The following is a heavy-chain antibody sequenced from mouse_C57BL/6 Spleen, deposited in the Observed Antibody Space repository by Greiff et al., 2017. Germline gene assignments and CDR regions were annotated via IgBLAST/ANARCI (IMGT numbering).Heavy chain of an antibody. CDR3: TTVVALDFDD. V-gene: IGHV14-1*01. J-gene: IGHJ2*01. Sequence: VQLKESGAELVRPGASVKLSCTASGFNIKDYYMHWVKQRPEQGLEWIGRIDPEDGDTEYAPKFQGKATMTADTSSNTASLQLSSLTSEDTSVYYCTTVVALDFDDWGQGATLTVSS. CDR1: GFNIKDYY. D-gene: IGHD1-1*01. CDR2: IDPEDGDT.